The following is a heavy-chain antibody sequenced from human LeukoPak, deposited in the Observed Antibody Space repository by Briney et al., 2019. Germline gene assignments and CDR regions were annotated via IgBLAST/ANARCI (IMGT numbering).Heavy chain of an antibody. CDR1: GYTFTSYD. D-gene: IGHD4-17*01. J-gene: IGHJ5*02. CDR3: ARSRGGYGDYGSWFDP. Sequence: ASVKVSCKASGYTFTSYDINWVRQATGQGLEWMGWMNPNSGNTGYAQKFQGRVTMTRNTSISTAYMELSSLRSEDTAVYYCARSRGGYGDYGSWFDPWGQGTLVNVSP. CDR2: MNPNSGNT. V-gene: IGHV1-8*01.